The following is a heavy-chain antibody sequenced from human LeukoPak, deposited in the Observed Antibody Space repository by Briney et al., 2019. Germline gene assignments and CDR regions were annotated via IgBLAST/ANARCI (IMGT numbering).Heavy chain of an antibody. CDR2: IIPIFGTA. CDR1: GGTFSSYA. J-gene: IGHJ4*02. Sequence: ASVKVSCKASGGTFSSYAIIWVRQAPGQGLEWMGGIIPIFGTANYAQKFQGRVTITTDESTSTAYMELSSLRSEDTAVYYCARDRDYGDYAVSLDYWGQGTLVTVSS. V-gene: IGHV1-69*05. D-gene: IGHD4-17*01. CDR3: ARDRDYGDYAVSLDY.